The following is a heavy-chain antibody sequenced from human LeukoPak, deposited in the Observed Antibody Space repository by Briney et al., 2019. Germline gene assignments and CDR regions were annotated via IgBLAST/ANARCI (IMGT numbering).Heavy chain of an antibody. D-gene: IGHD3-16*01. CDR3: ARGGGVNAFDS. V-gene: IGHV3-74*01. Sequence: GGSLRLSCAASGFTFSSYLMHWVRQAPGKGLVWVSRIVGDASSTSYADSVKGRFTISRDNAKNTLYLQINSLRAEDTAVYFCARGGGVNAFDSWGQGTLVTVSS. CDR2: IVGDASST. CDR1: GFTFSSYL. J-gene: IGHJ4*02.